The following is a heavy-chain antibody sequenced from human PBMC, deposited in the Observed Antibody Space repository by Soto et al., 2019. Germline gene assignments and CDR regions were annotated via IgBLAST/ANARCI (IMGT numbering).Heavy chain of an antibody. Sequence: QVQLQESGPGLVKPSQTLSLTCTVSGGSVSSGGYYWSWIRQHPGKGLEWIGYIYYSGSTYYNPSLKSRVTISVDTSKNQFSLKLSSVTAAGTAVYYCARSAYGSGISGMDVWGQGTTVTVSS. D-gene: IGHD3-10*01. CDR1: GGSVSSGGYY. J-gene: IGHJ6*02. CDR3: ARSAYGSGISGMDV. CDR2: IYYSGST. V-gene: IGHV4-31*03.